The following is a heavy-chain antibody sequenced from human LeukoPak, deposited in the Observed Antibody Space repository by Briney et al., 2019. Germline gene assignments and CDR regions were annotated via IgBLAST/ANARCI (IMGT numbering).Heavy chain of an antibody. CDR1: GYTFTSYF. CDR2: INPSGGTT. CDR3: ARGWGSYSDY. Sequence: EASVKVSCKASGYTFTSYFMHWVRQAPGQGLEWMGIINPSGGTTIYAQKFQGRVTMTRDMSTSTVYMELSSLRSDDTAVYYCARGWGSYSDYRGQGTLVTVSS. D-gene: IGHD3-16*01. J-gene: IGHJ4*02. V-gene: IGHV1-46*01.